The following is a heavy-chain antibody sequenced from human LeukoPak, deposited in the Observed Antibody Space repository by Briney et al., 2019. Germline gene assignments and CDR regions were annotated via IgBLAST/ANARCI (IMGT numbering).Heavy chain of an antibody. Sequence: GASVKVSCKASGGTFSSYAISWVRQAPGQGREWMGWINPKNGGTKLAQRFQGRVILTRDTSINTAYMELSSLTSDDTAIYFCARDPSHYYYTDVWGKGTTVTVSS. CDR1: GGTFSSYA. V-gene: IGHV1-2*02. CDR2: INPKNGGT. J-gene: IGHJ6*03. CDR3: ARDPSHYYYTDV.